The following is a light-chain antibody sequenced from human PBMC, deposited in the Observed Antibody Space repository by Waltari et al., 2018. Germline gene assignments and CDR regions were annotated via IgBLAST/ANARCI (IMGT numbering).Light chain of an antibody. J-gene: IGLJ3*02. Sequence: QLVLTQSPSASASLGASVKLTCTLSSGHSRNISAWHQHQPEKGPRYLMKVNSDGSHSKGDEIPDRFSGSSSGAERYLTISSLRSEDEADYYCQTGGHGTWVFGGGTKLTVL. V-gene: IGLV4-69*01. CDR3: QTGGHGTWV. CDR1: SGHSRNI. CDR2: VNSDGSH.